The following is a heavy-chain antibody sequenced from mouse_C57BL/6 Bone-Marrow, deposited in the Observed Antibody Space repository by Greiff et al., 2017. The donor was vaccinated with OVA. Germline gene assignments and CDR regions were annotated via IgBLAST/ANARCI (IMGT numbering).Heavy chain of an antibody. CDR2: ISSGSSNI. Sequence: EVQVVESGGGLVKPGGSLKLSCAASGFTFSDYGMHWVRQAPETGLEWVAYISSGSSNISYADTVKGRFTISRDNAKNTLFLQMTSLRSEDTAIYYCARINYWYFDVWGTGTTVTVSS. J-gene: IGHJ1*03. CDR1: GFTFSDYG. CDR3: ARINYWYFDV. V-gene: IGHV5-17*01.